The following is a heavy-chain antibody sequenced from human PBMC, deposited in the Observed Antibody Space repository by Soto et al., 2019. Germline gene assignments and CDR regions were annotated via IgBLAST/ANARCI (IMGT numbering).Heavy chain of an antibody. Sequence: EVQLLESGGGLVQPGGSLRLSCAASGFTFSSFTMTWVRQAPGKGLECVSAISGSAGSTYYADSVKGRFTISRDNSKNTLYLQMNSLRAEDTAVYYCARDALQFFHGTDVWGQGTTVTVSS. V-gene: IGHV3-23*01. CDR3: ARDALQFFHGTDV. J-gene: IGHJ6*02. CDR2: ISGSAGST. D-gene: IGHD4-4*01. CDR1: GFTFSSFT.